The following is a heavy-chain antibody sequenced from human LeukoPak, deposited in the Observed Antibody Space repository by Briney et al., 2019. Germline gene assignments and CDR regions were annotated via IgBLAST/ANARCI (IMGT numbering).Heavy chain of an antibody. CDR3: AKGSGWYYYFDC. CDR1: GFTFSSYA. D-gene: IGHD6-19*01. CDR2: ISGSGGSA. V-gene: IGHV3-23*01. Sequence: GGSLRLSCAASGFTFSSYAMSWVCQASGKGLEWVSAISGSGGSAYYADSVKGRFTISRDNSKNTLYLQMNSLRAEDTAVYYCAKGSGWYYYFDCWGQGTLVTVSS. J-gene: IGHJ4*02.